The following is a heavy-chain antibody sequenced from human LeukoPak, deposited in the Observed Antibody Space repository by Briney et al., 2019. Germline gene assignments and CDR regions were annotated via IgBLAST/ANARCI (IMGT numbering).Heavy chain of an antibody. CDR1: RGSFSGYY. Sequence: SETLSLTCAVYRGSFSGYYWSWIRQPPGKGLEWIGEINHSGSTNYNPSLKSRVTISVDTPKNQFSLKLSSVTAADTAVYYCARLTPYYDFWSYYYHDAFDIWGQGTMVTVSS. D-gene: IGHD3-3*01. CDR2: INHSGST. CDR3: ARLTPYYDFWSYYYHDAFDI. V-gene: IGHV4-34*01. J-gene: IGHJ3*02.